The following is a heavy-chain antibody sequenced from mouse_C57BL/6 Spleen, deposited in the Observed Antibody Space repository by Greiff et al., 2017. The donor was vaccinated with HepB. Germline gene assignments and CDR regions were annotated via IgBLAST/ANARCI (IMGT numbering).Heavy chain of an antibody. CDR2: INPNNGGT. CDR3: ARSRTTVALDY. J-gene: IGHJ2*01. D-gene: IGHD1-1*01. V-gene: IGHV1-26*01. Sequence: EVQLQQSGPELVKPGASVKISCKASGYTFTDYYMNWVKQSHGKSLEWIGDINPNNGGTSYNQKFKGKATLTVDKSSSTAYMELRSLTSEDSAVYYCARSRTTVALDYWGQGTTLTVSS. CDR1: GYTFTDYY.